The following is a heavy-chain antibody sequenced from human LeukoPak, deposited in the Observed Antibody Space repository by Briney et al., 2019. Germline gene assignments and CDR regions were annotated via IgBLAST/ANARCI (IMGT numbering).Heavy chain of an antibody. CDR3: ARQIASGTYYFDH. CDR1: GYSFTSYW. CDR2: IYPGDSDV. V-gene: IGHV5-51*01. D-gene: IGHD1-26*01. Sequence: GESLKISCKGSGYSFTSYWIGWVRQTPGKGLEWMGIIYPGDSDVRYSPSFQGQVTISADKSISTAYLQWNSLKASDTAMYYCARQIASGTYYFDHWGQGTLVTVSS. J-gene: IGHJ4*02.